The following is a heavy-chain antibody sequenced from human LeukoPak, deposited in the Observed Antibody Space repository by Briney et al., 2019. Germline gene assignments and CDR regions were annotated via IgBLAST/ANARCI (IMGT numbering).Heavy chain of an antibody. V-gene: IGHV1-46*01. J-gene: IGHJ4*02. CDR2: ITPSGGST. CDR3: ARGHTPSYYYDRSGYYYVN. CDR1: GYTFTSYY. D-gene: IGHD3-22*01. Sequence: ASVKVSCKASGYTFTSYYMHWVRQAPGQGLEWMGIITPSGGSTSYAQKFQGRVTMTRDTSTSTVYMELSSLRSEDTAVYYCARGHTPSYYYDRSGYYYVNWGEGTLVTVSS.